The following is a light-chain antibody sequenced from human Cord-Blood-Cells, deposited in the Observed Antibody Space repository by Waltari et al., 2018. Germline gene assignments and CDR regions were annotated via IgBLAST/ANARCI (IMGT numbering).Light chain of an antibody. J-gene: IGLJ2*01. V-gene: IGLV2-23*01. CDR3: CSYAGRDVV. CDR2: EGS. Sequence: QSALTQPASVSGSPGHSLTIPCTGTSSDVGSYNLVSWYQQHPGKAPKLMIYEGSKRPSGVSNRFSGSKSGNTASLTSSGLQAEDEADYYCCSYAGRDVVFGGGTKLTVL. CDR1: SSDVGSYNL.